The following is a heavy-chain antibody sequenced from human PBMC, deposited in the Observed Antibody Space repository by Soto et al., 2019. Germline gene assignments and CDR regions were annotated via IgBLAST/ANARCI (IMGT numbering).Heavy chain of an antibody. V-gene: IGHV3-23*01. J-gene: IGHJ6*02. D-gene: IGHD2-21*02. CDR3: AKTGPCGGDCREYFNAMDF. CDR1: GFTFNNYA. CDR2: ISGRDGAT. Sequence: GGSLRLSCAASGFTFNNYAMTWVRQAPGKGLEWVSTISGRDGATYYADSVQGRFIVSRDSSNYMLYLQMNSLRTEDTAVFYCAKTGPCGGDCREYFNAMDFWGQGTTVTVSS.